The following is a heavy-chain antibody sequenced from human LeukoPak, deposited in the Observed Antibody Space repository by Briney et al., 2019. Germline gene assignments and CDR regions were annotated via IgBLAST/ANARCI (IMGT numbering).Heavy chain of an antibody. V-gene: IGHV4-39*07. CDR3: ARGSSDFWSGYYTGYENFDY. D-gene: IGHD3-3*01. J-gene: IGHJ4*02. Sequence: PSETLSLTCTVSGGSISSSSYYWGWIRQPPGKGLEWIGSIYYSGSTYYNPSLKSRVTISVDTSKNQFSLKLSSVTAADTAVYYCARGSSDFWSGYYTGYENFDYWGQGTLVTVSS. CDR1: GGSISSSSYY. CDR2: IYYSGST.